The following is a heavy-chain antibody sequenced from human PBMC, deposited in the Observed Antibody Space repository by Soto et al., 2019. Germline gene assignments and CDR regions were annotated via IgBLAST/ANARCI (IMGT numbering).Heavy chain of an antibody. CDR1: GGSISSGGYY. J-gene: IGHJ4*02. V-gene: IGHV4-31*03. CDR2: IYYSGNT. CDR3: ARGGIAAAAPPDY. D-gene: IGHD6-13*01. Sequence: QVQLQESGPGLVKPSQTLSLTCTVSGGSISSGGYYWSWIRQHPGKGLEWIGYIYYSGNTYYNPSLKSRVTISVDTSKNPFSLKLSSVTAADTAVYYCARGGIAAAAPPDYWGQGTLVTVSS.